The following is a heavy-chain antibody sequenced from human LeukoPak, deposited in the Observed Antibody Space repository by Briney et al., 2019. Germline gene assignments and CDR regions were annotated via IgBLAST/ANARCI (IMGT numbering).Heavy chain of an antibody. CDR3: GKNRYSGSLSPFDI. CDR1: KFAFSSYA. CDR2: ISGGGGNT. D-gene: IGHD1-26*01. J-gene: IGHJ3*02. Sequence: GGSLRLSCAAFKFAFSSYAMSWVRQAPGKGLEWVSAISGGGGNTYYADSVKGRFTISRDNSKNTLYLQMNSLRAEDTAVYYCGKNRYSGSLSPFDIWGQGTMVTVSS. V-gene: IGHV3-23*01.